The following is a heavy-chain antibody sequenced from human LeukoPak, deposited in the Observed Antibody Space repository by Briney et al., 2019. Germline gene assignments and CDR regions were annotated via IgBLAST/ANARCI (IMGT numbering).Heavy chain of an antibody. Sequence: NPSETLSLTCAVYGGSFSSYYWSWIRQPPGKGLEWIGEINHSGSTYYNPSLKSRVTISVDRSKNQFSLKLSSVTAADTAVYYCASHNYVWGSYRVFDYWGQGTLVTVSS. D-gene: IGHD3-16*02. V-gene: IGHV4-34*01. J-gene: IGHJ4*02. CDR2: INHSGST. CDR1: GGSFSSYY. CDR3: ASHNYVWGSYRVFDY.